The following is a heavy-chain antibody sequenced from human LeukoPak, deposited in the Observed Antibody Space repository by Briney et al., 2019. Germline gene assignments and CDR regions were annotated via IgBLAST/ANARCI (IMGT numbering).Heavy chain of an antibody. D-gene: IGHD6-19*01. CDR3: TRGPTLIGVAGTWPLDD. CDR2: ISSASAYR. Sequence: GGSLRLSCAASGFTFSSYSMHWVRQAPGKGLEWVSSISSASAYRYYADSVKGRFTISRDNAKNSLHPQMNSLRAEDSAVYYCTRGPTLIGVAGTWPLDDWGQGTLVIVSS. CDR1: GFTFSSYS. V-gene: IGHV3-21*01. J-gene: IGHJ4*02.